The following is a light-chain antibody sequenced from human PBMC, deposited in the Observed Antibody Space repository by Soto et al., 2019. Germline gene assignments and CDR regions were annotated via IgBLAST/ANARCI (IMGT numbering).Light chain of an antibody. J-gene: IGKJ5*01. CDR3: QQYNNWPPIT. Sequence: EIVMTQSPATLSVSPGERATLSCRASQSVSSNLAWYQQKPGQAPRLLIYGASTRATGIPARFSGSGSGTEFTLTFSGLQSEDFAGYYCQQYNNWPPITFGQGTRLEIK. CDR1: QSVSSN. V-gene: IGKV3-15*01. CDR2: GAS.